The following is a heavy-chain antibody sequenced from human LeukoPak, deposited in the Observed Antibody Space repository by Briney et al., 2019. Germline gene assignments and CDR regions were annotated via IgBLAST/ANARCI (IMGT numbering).Heavy chain of an antibody. J-gene: IGHJ4*02. CDR3: AKGVEPSAPNGRVFDF. CDR2: ITDSGGDT. Sequence: GGSLRLSCAASGFTFSSYSMIWVRQAPGKGLEWVSIITDSGGDTNYADSVKGRFTISSDNSKNTLYLKITSLRAEDTAVYYCAKGVEPSAPNGRVFDFWGQGTLVTVSA. D-gene: IGHD2-2*01. V-gene: IGHV3-23*01. CDR1: GFTFSSYS.